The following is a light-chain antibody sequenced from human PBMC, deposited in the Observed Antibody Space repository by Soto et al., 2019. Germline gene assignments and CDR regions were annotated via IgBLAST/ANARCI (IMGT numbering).Light chain of an antibody. CDR2: GVS. V-gene: IGKV3-20*01. Sequence: EIVLTQSPGTLSLSPGERATLSCRASQSVSSSYLAWYQQKAGQAPRLLIHGVSTRATGVPDRFSGSGSGTDFTLTISRLEPEDFAVYYCQQYGETPWTFGQGTKVEIK. J-gene: IGKJ1*01. CDR3: QQYGETPWT. CDR1: QSVSSSY.